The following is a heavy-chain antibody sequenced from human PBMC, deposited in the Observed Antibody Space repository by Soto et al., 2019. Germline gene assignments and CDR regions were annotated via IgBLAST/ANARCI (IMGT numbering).Heavy chain of an antibody. CDR1: GFTFSDYY. CDR2: TSVDGGDR. D-gene: IGHD3-10*01. CDR3: ARPNGESMRYYPGMDV. J-gene: IGHJ6*02. Sequence: QVQLVESGGGLVKPGGSLTLSCVASGFTFSDYYMAWIRQTPGKGLEWVSYTSVDGGDRFYADSVKGRLTISRDNARKSLSPQMHSLRDADTAVYYCARPNGESMRYYPGMDVWGQGTTVIVSS. V-gene: IGHV3-11*01.